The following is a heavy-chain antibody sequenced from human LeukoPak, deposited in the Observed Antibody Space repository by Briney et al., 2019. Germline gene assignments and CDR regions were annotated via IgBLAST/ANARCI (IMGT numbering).Heavy chain of an antibody. Sequence: GGSLRLSCAASGFTFSSYAMHWVRQAPGKGLEWVAVVSYDGSNKYYANSVKGRFTISRDNSKSTVYLQMNSLRTGDTAVYYCAKDRVSPGFNWFDPSGQGTLVTVSS. V-gene: IGHV3-30*04. D-gene: IGHD2-15*01. J-gene: IGHJ5*02. CDR3: AKDRVSPGFNWFDP. CDR2: VSYDGSNK. CDR1: GFTFSSYA.